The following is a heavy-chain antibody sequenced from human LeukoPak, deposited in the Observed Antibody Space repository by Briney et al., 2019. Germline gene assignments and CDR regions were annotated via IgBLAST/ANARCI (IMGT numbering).Heavy chain of an antibody. CDR2: IRGSGAST. D-gene: IGHD4-11*01. J-gene: IGHJ4*02. V-gene: IGHV3-23*01. CDR1: GFTFSNAW. CDR3: GKDSRPSVTTFRSRWTDS. Sequence: GGSLWLSCAASGFTFSNAWMSWDRQAPGKGLEWVSGIRGSGASTYYADSVKGWFTISRDNSKNTLFPQMNSLRAEDTAVYYCGKDSRPSVTTFRSRWTDSWGQGTLVTASS.